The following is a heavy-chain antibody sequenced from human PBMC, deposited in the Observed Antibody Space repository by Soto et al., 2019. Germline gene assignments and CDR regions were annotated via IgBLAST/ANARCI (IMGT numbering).Heavy chain of an antibody. D-gene: IGHD6-19*01. CDR1: GFSLSTSAVG. CDR3: AHRHSSGCLDV. CDR2: IYWDDDK. Sequence: QITLKESGPTLVKPTQTLTLTCTFSGFSLSTSAVGVGWIRQPPGKALEWLALIYWDDDKRYSPSLRSRLTITKDTSKNQVVLTMTNMDPVDTAKYYCAHRHSSGCLDVCGQGTLVTVSS. J-gene: IGHJ4*02. V-gene: IGHV2-5*02.